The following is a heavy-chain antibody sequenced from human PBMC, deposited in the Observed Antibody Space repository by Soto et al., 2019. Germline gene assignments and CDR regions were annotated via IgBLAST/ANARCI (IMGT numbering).Heavy chain of an antibody. Sequence: XXSLRLSCAASRFTFSSYWMSWVRQAPGNGLEWVXNIKQXRSEKYYVDSXXGRITISXXNAKNSLYMKMNSMRAEDTAVYYCARGRSWSDYWGQGTLVTVSS. D-gene: IGHD6-13*01. CDR1: RFTFSSYW. J-gene: IGHJ4*02. CDR2: IKQXRSEK. V-gene: IGHV3-7*01. CDR3: ARGRSWSDY.